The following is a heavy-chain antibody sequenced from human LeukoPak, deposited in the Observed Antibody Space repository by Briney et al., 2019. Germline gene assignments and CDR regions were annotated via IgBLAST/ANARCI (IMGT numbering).Heavy chain of an antibody. J-gene: IGHJ3*02. CDR2: IRSGGDNI. CDR3: VRDVQFAFDI. V-gene: IGHV3-48*01. CDR1: GFTFSSEP. Sequence: GGSLRLSRATSGFTFSSEPMNWVRQASGKGLEWVAHIRSGGDNIHYVDSVRGRFTISRDNAKKSLYLQMNSLRAEDTAVYYCVRDVQFAFDIWGQGTMVTVSS. D-gene: IGHD5-24*01.